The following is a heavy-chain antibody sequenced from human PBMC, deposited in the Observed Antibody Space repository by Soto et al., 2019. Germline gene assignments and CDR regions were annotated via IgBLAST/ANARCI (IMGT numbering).Heavy chain of an antibody. J-gene: IGHJ6*02. D-gene: IGHD2-15*01. Sequence: EVQLVESGGGLVQPGGSLRLSCAASGFSLSSYWMHWVRQVPGKGLVWVSRINSDGSSATYADSVKGRFTISRDNAKNTLYLPMNSLRAEDTAVYYCARGHTIVGLVAALYGLDVWGQGTTVTVSS. CDR3: ARGHTIVGLVAALYGLDV. CDR2: INSDGSSA. V-gene: IGHV3-74*01. CDR1: GFSLSSYW.